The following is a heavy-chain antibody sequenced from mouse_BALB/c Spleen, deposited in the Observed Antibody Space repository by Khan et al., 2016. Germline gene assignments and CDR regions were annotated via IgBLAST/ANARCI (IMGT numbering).Heavy chain of an antibody. CDR1: GYAFSSYW. CDR2: SYPGDGDT. J-gene: IGHJ4*01. CDR3: AGLAGTREARGC. V-gene: IGHV1-80*01. D-gene: IGHD4-1*01. Sequence: QVQLKESGAELVRPGSSVKISCKASGYAFSSYWMNWVKQRPGQGLEWNGQSYPGDGDTNYNGKFKGKATLTADKSSSTAYMQPSSLTPEGSAVYFWAGLAGTREARGCWGQGSSVTISS.